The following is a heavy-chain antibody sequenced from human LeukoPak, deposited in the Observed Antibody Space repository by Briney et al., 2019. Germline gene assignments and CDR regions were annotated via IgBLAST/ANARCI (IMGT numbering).Heavy chain of an antibody. Sequence: GRSLRLSCAASGFTFSSYGMHWVRQAPGKGLEWVSYISSSSSTIYYADSVKGRFTISRDNAKNSLYLQMNSLRDEDTAVYYCARDSCSGGSCYYYYGMDVWGQGTTVTVSS. D-gene: IGHD2-15*01. CDR2: ISSSSSTI. V-gene: IGHV3-48*02. CDR1: GFTFSSYG. CDR3: ARDSCSGGSCYYYYGMDV. J-gene: IGHJ6*02.